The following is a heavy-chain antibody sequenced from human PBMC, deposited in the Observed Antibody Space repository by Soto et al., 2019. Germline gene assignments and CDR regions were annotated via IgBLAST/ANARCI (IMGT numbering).Heavy chain of an antibody. Sequence: GESLKISCAASGFTFSSYSMNWVRQAPGKGLEWVSSISSSSSYIYYADSVKGRFTISRDNAKNSLYLQMNSLRAEDTAAYYCARVVKRQQLANYYYYYGMDVWGQGTTVTVSS. V-gene: IGHV3-21*01. J-gene: IGHJ6*02. D-gene: IGHD6-13*01. CDR3: ARVVKRQQLANYYYYYGMDV. CDR2: ISSSSSYI. CDR1: GFTFSSYS.